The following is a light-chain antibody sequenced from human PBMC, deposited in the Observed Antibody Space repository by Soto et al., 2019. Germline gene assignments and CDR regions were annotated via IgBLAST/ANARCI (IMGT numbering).Light chain of an antibody. J-gene: IGLJ1*01. CDR2: EVS. CDR3: SSFTSSSTLDV. V-gene: IGLV2-14*01. Sequence: QSALTQPASVSGSPGQSITISCTGTSSDIGTYNYVSWYQQHPGKAPKLMIYEVSDRPSGVPNRFSGSKFDNTASLTISGLQAEDEADYYCSSFTSSSTLDVFGTGTQLTVL. CDR1: SSDIGTYNY.